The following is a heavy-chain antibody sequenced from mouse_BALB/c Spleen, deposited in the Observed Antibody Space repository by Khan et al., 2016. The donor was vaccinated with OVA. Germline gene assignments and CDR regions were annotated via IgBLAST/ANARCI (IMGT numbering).Heavy chain of an antibody. CDR3: ARGSGNSRFAY. CDR1: GYTFTDFA. CDR2: ISTYYGDA. D-gene: IGHD1-3*01. V-gene: IGHV1S137*01. Sequence: QVQLQQSGAELVRPGVSVKISCKGSGYTFTDFAMHWVKQSHAKSLEWIGVISTYYGDASYNQKFKGKATVTVDKSSSTAYMELARLTSEDSVISYCARGSGNSRFAYWGQGTLVTVSA. J-gene: IGHJ3*01.